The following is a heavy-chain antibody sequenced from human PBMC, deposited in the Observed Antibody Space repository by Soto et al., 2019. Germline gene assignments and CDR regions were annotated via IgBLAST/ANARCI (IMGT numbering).Heavy chain of an antibody. CDR3: ARLKQDYAVA. J-gene: IGHJ5*02. CDR1: GYTFTSYD. D-gene: IGHD3-16*01. Sequence: QVQLVQSGAEVKKPGASVKVSCKASGYTFTSYDINWVRQATGQGLEWMGWMNPNSGNTAYAQKFQGRVTMTRDTYISTAYIELSSLRSEDTAVYYCARLKQDYAVAWGQGTLVTVAS. V-gene: IGHV1-8*01. CDR2: MNPNSGNT.